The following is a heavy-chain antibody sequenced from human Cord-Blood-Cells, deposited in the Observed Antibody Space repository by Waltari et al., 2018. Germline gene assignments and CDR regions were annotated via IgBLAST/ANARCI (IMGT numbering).Heavy chain of an antibody. CDR2: ISSSSSYI. D-gene: IGHD2-2*01. V-gene: IGHV3-21*01. J-gene: IGHJ4*02. CDR1: GFTFSSYS. CDR3: AREGIYCSSTSCYGGYFDY. Sequence: EVQLVESGGGLVKPGGSLRLSCAASGFTFSSYSMNWVRQAPGKGLEWVSSISSSSSYIYYADSGKGRFTISRDNAKNSLYLQMNSLRAEDTAVYYCAREGIYCSSTSCYGGYFDYWGQGTLVTVSS.